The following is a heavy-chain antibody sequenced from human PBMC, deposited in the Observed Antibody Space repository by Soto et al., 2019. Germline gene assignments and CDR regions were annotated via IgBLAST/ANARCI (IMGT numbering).Heavy chain of an antibody. CDR1: GFTFSSYS. CDR2: ISSSSSTI. CDR3: ARELFSGSYYYYYYGMDV. Sequence: EVQLVESGGGLVQPGGSLRLSCAASGFTFSSYSMNWVRQAPGKGLEWVSYISSSSSTIYYADSVKGRFTISRDNAKNALYLQTNSLRDEDTAVYYCARELFSGSYYYYYYGMDVWGQGTTVTVSS. J-gene: IGHJ6*02. D-gene: IGHD1-26*01. V-gene: IGHV3-48*02.